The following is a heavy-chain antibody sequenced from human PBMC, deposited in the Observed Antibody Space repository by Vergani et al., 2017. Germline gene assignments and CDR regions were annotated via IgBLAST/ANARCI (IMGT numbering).Heavy chain of an antibody. Sequence: QVQLVQSGAEVKKPGASVKVSCKASGYTFTSYGISWVRQAPGQGLEWMGWISAYNGNTNYAQKLQGRVTMTTDTSTSTAYMELRSLRSDDTAVYYYARALTRHPDAPKYYYYYGMDVWGQGTTVTVSS. D-gene: IGHD3-10*01. CDR2: ISAYNGNT. CDR1: GYTFTSYG. J-gene: IGHJ6*02. V-gene: IGHV1-18*01. CDR3: ARALTRHPDAPKYYYYYGMDV.